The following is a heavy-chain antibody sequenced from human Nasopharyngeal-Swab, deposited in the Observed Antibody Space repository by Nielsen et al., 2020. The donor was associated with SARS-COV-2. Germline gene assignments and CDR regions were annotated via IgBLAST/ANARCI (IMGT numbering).Heavy chain of an antibody. CDR1: GYTFSNFG. CDR2: ISAYNGNT. D-gene: IGHD6-13*01. J-gene: IGHJ4*02. CDR3: AKDQHDIIVAATGTFDY. V-gene: IGHV1-18*01. Sequence: ASVKVSCKPSGYTFSNFGVSWVRQAPGQGLEWMGWISAYNGNTDYAQKFQGRVSMTTDTSTNTAYMELRSLRSDDTAVYYCAKDQHDIIVAATGTFDYWGQGTLVTVSS.